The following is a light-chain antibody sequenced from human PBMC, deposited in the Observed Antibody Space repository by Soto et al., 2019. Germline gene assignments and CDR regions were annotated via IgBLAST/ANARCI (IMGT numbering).Light chain of an antibody. CDR3: CSYAGSYTYV. J-gene: IGLJ1*01. CDR2: DVS. CDR1: SSDIGNYNY. Sequence: QSALTQPRSVSGSPGQSVTISCTGASSDIGNYNYVSWYQQHSGKAPKLMIYDVSNRPSGVPDRFSGSKSGNTASLTISGLQAEDEADYYCCSYAGSYTYVFGTGTKVTVL. V-gene: IGLV2-11*01.